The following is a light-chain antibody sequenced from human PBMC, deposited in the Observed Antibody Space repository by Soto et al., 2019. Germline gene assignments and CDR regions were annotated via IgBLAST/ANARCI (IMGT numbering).Light chain of an antibody. CDR3: QQYNKWPPDT. CDR1: QSVISN. CDR2: GAS. Sequence: EIFVTQSPAILSVSPGESVTLSCRASQSVISNLAWYQQKLGQAPRLLIYGASTRASGIPARFSGSGSGTEFFLTISSLQSEDFAVYYCQQYNKWPPDTFGQGTKLEIK. J-gene: IGKJ2*01. V-gene: IGKV3-15*01.